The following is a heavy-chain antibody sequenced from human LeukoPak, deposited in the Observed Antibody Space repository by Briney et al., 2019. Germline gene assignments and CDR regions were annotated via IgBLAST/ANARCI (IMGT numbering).Heavy chain of an antibody. D-gene: IGHD2-2*01. CDR2: TNSDGSSI. Sequence: GGSLRLSCAASGFTFSDYWMRWVRQAPGKGLVWVSRTNSDGSSISYADSVKGRFTISRDNAKNTLYLQMNSLRAEDTAVYYCARDGPATLDYWGQGILVTVSS. CDR3: ARDGPATLDY. V-gene: IGHV3-74*01. CDR1: GFTFSDYW. J-gene: IGHJ4*02.